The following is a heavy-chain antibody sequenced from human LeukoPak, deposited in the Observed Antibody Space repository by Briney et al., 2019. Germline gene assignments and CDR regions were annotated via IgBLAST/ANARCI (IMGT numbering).Heavy chain of an antibody. CDR2: INAGNGNT. CDR1: GYTFTSYA. Sequence: GASVKVSCKASGYTFTSYAMHWVRQAPGQRLEWMGWINAGNGNTKYSQKFQGRVTITRDTSASTAYMEQSSLRSEDTAVYYCARNSLWGFGVALKGFDYWGQGTLVTVSS. J-gene: IGHJ4*02. D-gene: IGHD3-3*01. V-gene: IGHV1-3*01. CDR3: ARNSLWGFGVALKGFDY.